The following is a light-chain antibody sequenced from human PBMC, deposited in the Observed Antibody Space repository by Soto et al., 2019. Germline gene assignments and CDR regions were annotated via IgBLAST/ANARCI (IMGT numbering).Light chain of an antibody. CDR2: DAS. V-gene: IGKV3D-20*02. CDR3: QQCTNWPPA. CDR1: ESVVSNY. J-gene: IGKJ5*01. Sequence: EIVLTQSPGTLSLSPGERATLSCRATESVVSNYLAWYQLKPGQAPRLLIYDASSRATGIPDRFSGSGSGTDFPLTISRLAPEDFAVYCCQQCTNWPPAFGQGTLLEIK.